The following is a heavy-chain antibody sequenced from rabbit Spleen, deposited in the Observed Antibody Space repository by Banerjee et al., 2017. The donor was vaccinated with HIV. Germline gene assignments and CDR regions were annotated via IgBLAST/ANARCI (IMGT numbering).Heavy chain of an antibody. D-gene: IGHD5-1*01. Sequence: QSLEESGGDLVKPGASLTLTCTASGFDFSSSYWICWVRQAPGKGLEWIACIYGGSGSYIYYASWAKGRFTISKASSTTVTLQMTSLTAADTATYFCARGDKFGVDEFAHPLNLWGPGTLVTVS. V-gene: IGHV1S40*01. CDR1: GFDFSSSYW. CDR2: IYGGSGSYI. CDR3: ARGDKFGVDEFAHPLNL. J-gene: IGHJ4*01.